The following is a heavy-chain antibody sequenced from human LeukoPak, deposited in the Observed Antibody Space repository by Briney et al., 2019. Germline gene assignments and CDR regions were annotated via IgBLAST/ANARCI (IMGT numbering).Heavy chain of an antibody. CDR2: IYSGGST. D-gene: IGHD6-19*01. V-gene: IGHV3-53*01. J-gene: IGHJ6*03. CDR1: GFTVSSNY. CDR3: AKFWPTYSSGWPNPYYYMDV. Sequence: QPGGSLRLSCAASGFTVSSNYMSWVRQAPGKGLEWVSVIYSGGSTYYADSVKGRFTISRDNSKNTLYLQMNSLRAEDTAVYYCAKFWPTYSSGWPNPYYYMDVWGKGTTVTVSS.